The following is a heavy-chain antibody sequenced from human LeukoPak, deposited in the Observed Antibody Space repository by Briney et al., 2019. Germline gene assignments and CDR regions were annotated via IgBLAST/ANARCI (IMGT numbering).Heavy chain of an antibody. V-gene: IGHV4-59*01. CDR2: IYYSGST. J-gene: IGHJ4*02. CDR3: ARTVRGVLHY. D-gene: IGHD3-10*01. Sequence: PSETLSLTCTVSGGSISSYYWSWIRQPPGKGLEWIGYIYYSGSTNYNPSLKSRVTISVDTSKNQFSLKLSSVTAADTAVYYCARTVRGVLHYWGQGTLVTVPS. CDR1: GGSISSYY.